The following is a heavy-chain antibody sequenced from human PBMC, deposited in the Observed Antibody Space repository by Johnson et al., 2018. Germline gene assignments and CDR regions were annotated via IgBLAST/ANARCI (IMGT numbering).Heavy chain of an antibody. V-gene: IGHV3-11*04. J-gene: IGHJ1*01. CDR3: ARGDISGYYFRH. CDR2: MTGSGDNT. CDR1: GFTFSDYY. Sequence: QVQLVQSGGGLVRPGGSXRLSCAASGFTFSDYYMSWIRQAPGKGLEWVSAMTGSGDNTYYADSVKGRFTISRDNSKNTLYLQMNSLRAEDTAVYYCARGDISGYYFRHWGQGTLVTVSS. D-gene: IGHD3-22*01.